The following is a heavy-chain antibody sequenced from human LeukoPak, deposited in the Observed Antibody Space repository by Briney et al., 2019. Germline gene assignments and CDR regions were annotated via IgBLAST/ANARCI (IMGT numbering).Heavy chain of an antibody. J-gene: IGHJ4*02. CDR1: GYTFTSYD. CDR2: MNPNSGNA. Sequence: ASVKVSCKASGYTFTSYDISWVRQATGQGLEWMGWMNPNSGNAGYAQRFQGRVTMTTDTSTSTAYMELRSLRSDDTAVYYCASISYGDYSFDYWGQGTLVTVSS. CDR3: ASISYGDYSFDY. D-gene: IGHD4-17*01. V-gene: IGHV1-8*01.